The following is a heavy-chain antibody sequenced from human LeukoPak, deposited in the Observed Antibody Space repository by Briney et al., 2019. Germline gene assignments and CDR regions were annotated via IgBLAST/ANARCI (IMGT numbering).Heavy chain of an antibody. V-gene: IGHV1-46*01. CDR2: INPSGGST. CDR3: ARDGYSALNGMDV. J-gene: IGHJ6*02. Sequence: ASVKVSRKASGYTFTSYYMHWVRQAPGQGLEWMGIINPSGGSTSYAQEFQGRVTMTRDTSTSTVYMELSSLRSEDTAVYYCARDGYSALNGMDVWGQGTTVTVSS. D-gene: IGHD5-24*01. CDR1: GYTFTSYY.